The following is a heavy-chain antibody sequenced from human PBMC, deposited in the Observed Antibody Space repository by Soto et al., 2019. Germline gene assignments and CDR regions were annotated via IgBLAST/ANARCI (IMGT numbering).Heavy chain of an antibody. D-gene: IGHD3-16*01. J-gene: IGHJ4*02. CDR2: IYFNGNT. Sequence: SETLSLTCTVSADSFSKYYWTWIRQPPGKGLDWIGYIYFNGNTKYNPSLEGRLTISIDTSKKEFSLKLSSVTAADAAVYYCASVTFGGIVLAHWRQGTLVTVSS. CDR1: ADSFSKYY. CDR3: ASVTFGGIVLAH. V-gene: IGHV4-59*01.